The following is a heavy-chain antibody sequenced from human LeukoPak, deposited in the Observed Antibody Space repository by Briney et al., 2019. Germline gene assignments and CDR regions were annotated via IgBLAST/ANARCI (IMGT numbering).Heavy chain of an antibody. CDR1: GGSFSGYY. CDR3: ARVEEGYGSGRRENYYYYYMDV. Sequence: SETLSLTCAVYGGSFSGYYWSWIRQPPGKGLEWIGEINHSGSTNYNPSLKSRVTISVDTSKNQFSLKLSSGTAADTAVYYCARVEEGYGSGRRENYYYYYMDVWGKGTTVTISS. CDR2: INHSGST. D-gene: IGHD3-10*01. V-gene: IGHV4-34*01. J-gene: IGHJ6*03.